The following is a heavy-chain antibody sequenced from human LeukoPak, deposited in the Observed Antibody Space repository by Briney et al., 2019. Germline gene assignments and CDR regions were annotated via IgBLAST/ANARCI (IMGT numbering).Heavy chain of an antibody. Sequence: PGRSLRLSCAAPGFTFDDYATHWVRQAPGKGLEWVSGISWNSGSIGYADSVKGRFTIARDNAKNSLYLQMNSLRAEDTAVYYCAKDAGGSLYYYYMDVWGKGTTVTISS. CDR3: AKDAGGSLYYYYMDV. CDR1: GFTFDDYA. J-gene: IGHJ6*03. CDR2: ISWNSGSI. D-gene: IGHD1-26*01. V-gene: IGHV3-9*01.